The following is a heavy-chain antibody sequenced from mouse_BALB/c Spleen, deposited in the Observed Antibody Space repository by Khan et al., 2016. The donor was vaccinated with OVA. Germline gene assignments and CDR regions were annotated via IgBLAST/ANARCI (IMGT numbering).Heavy chain of an antibody. CDR2: VDPFSGGT. V-gene: IGHV1S135*01. Sequence: EVQLQQSGPELMKPGASVKISCKASGYSFTSYYIHWVMKSHGESLEWIGYVDPFSGGTTYNQKFKGKATLTVDKSSSTAYMHRSNLTSEDSAVYYGTRHGYVAWFTYWGQGTLVTVSA. CDR1: GYSFTSYY. D-gene: IGHD2-2*01. CDR3: TRHGYVAWFTY. J-gene: IGHJ3*01.